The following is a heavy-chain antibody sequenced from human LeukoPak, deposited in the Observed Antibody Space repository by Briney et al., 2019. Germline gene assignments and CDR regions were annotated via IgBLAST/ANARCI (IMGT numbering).Heavy chain of an antibody. J-gene: IGHJ4*02. V-gene: IGHV3-9*01. CDR2: ISWNSDAI. CDR3: AKEFSSGWYLDY. Sequence: SLRLSCAASGFTFSTYAMTWVRQAPGKGLEWVSSISWNSDAIGYADSVKGRFTISRDNAKNSLYLQINSLRVEDTALYYCAKEFSSGWYLDYWGPGTLVTVSS. D-gene: IGHD6-19*01. CDR1: GFTFSTYA.